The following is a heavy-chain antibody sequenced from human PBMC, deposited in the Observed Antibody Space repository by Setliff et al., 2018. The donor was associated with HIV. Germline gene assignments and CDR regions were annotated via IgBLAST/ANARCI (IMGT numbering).Heavy chain of an antibody. V-gene: IGHV4-59*08. CDR2: VSYMGST. CDR1: GGSISSYY. Sequence: PSETLSLTCTVPGGSISSYYWSWIRQPPGKGLEWLGYVSYMGSTTYNPSLKSRVTISVDTSKNQFSLTLNSLTAADTAVYYCARRGSYYGDFDYWGQGTLVTVS. CDR3: ARRGSYYGDFDY. J-gene: IGHJ4*02. D-gene: IGHD1-26*01.